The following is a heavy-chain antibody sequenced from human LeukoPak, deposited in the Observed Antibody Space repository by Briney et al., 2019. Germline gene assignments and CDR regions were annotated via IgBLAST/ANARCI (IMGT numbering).Heavy chain of an antibody. CDR3: ARDGKYQLLYSYYYYMDV. J-gene: IGHJ6*03. Sequence: ASVKVSCKASGYTFTGYYMHWVRQAPGQGLEWMGWINPNSGGTNYAQKFQGRVTMTRDTSISAAYMELSRLRSDDTAVYYCARDGKYQLLYSYYYYMDVWGKGTTVTVSS. CDR2: INPNSGGT. CDR1: GYTFTGYY. D-gene: IGHD2-2*02. V-gene: IGHV1-2*02.